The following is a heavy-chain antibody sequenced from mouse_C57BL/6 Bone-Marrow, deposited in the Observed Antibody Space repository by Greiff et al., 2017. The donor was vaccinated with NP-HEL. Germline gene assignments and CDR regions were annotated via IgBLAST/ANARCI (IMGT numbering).Heavy chain of an antibody. Sequence: VKLMESGAELARPGASVKLSCKAPGYTITSYGISWVKQSTGQGLEWIGEIYPRSGHTYYNEKFKGKATLTADKSSSTAYMELRSLTSEDSAFYFCARCDSSGYEAMDYWGQGTSVTVSS. V-gene: IGHV1-81*01. J-gene: IGHJ4*01. D-gene: IGHD3-2*02. CDR1: GYTITSYG. CDR2: IYPRSGHT. CDR3: ARCDSSGYEAMDY.